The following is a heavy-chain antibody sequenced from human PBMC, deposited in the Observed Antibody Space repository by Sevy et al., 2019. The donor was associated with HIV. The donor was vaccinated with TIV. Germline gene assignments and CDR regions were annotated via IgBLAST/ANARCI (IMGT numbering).Heavy chain of an antibody. CDR2: INNSGGST. CDR1: GSTVNPYA. J-gene: IGHJ4*02. D-gene: IGHD6-13*01. Sequence: GGSLRLSCIASGSTVNPYAMSWVRQAPGKGLEWVAVINNSGGSTDYADSVRGRFSISRDNPNVYLEMNSLRVEVTAVYYCVKERVGYISSWYYFDYWGQGTLVTVSS. CDR3: VKERVGYISSWYYFDY. V-gene: IGHV3-23*01.